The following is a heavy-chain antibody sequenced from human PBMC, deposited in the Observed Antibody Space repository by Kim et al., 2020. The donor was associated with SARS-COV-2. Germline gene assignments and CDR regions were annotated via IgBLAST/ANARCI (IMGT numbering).Heavy chain of an antibody. CDR1: GFTFSSYG. V-gene: IGHV3-30*18. Sequence: GGSLRLSCAASGFTFSSYGMHWVRQAPGKGLEWVAVISYDGSNKYYADSVKVRFTISRDNSKNTLYLQMNSLRAEDTAVYYCAKDGIAARQLISGMDVWGQGTTVTVSS. CDR2: ISYDGSNK. J-gene: IGHJ6*02. CDR3: AKDGIAARQLISGMDV. D-gene: IGHD6-6*01.